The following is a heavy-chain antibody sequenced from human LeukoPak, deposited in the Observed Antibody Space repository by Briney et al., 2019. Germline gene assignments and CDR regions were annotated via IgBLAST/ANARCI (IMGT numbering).Heavy chain of an antibody. D-gene: IGHD1-26*01. J-gene: IGHJ5*02. CDR3: ARGRWELLFNWFDP. CDR1: GGSFSGYY. Sequence: SETLSLTCAVYGGSFSGYYWSWIRQPPGKGLEWIGEINHSGSTNYNPSLKSRVTISVDTSKNQFSLKLSSVTAADTAVYYCARGRWELLFNWFDPWGQGTLVTVSS. CDR2: INHSGST. V-gene: IGHV4-34*01.